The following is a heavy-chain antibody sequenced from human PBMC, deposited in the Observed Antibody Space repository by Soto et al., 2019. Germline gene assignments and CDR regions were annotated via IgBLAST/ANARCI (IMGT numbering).Heavy chain of an antibody. D-gene: IGHD3-10*01. CDR3: ARGLILWFGELSRRGGYYYYMDV. J-gene: IGHJ6*03. Sequence: WTWIPQTPGKGLEWIGEINDSGNINYNPSLKSRVTILVDTAKKQISLKLSSVTAADTAVYYCARGLILWFGELSRRGGYYYYMDVWGKGTTVIVSS. CDR2: INDSGNI. V-gene: IGHV4-34*01.